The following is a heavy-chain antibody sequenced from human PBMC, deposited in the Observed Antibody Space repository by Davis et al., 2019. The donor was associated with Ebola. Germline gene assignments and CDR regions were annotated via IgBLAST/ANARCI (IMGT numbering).Heavy chain of an antibody. Sequence: GESLKISCKGSGYRFSSYWITWVRQMPGKGLEWVGIIHPGDPETRYSPSFQGQVTISADRSISTAYLRWSSLKASDTAMYYCARLGFVVEPTAVDYWGQGTLVTVSS. J-gene: IGHJ4*02. CDR3: ARLGFVVEPTAVDY. D-gene: IGHD2-2*01. CDR2: IHPGDPET. CDR1: GYRFSSYW. V-gene: IGHV5-51*01.